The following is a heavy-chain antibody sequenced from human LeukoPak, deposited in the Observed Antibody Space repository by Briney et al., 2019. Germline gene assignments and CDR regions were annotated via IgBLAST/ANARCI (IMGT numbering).Heavy chain of an antibody. CDR1: GFTFSYYW. J-gene: IGHJ4*02. V-gene: IGHV3-7*01. Sequence: GGSLRLSCAASGFTFSYYWMNWVRQAPGKGLEWVANIKQDGSEKYYVDSVKGRFTISRDNAKNSLYLQMNSLRAEDTAVYYCARDKYYDFWSGYGEANDYWGQGTLVTVSS. D-gene: IGHD3-3*01. CDR3: ARDKYYDFWSGYGEANDY. CDR2: IKQDGSEK.